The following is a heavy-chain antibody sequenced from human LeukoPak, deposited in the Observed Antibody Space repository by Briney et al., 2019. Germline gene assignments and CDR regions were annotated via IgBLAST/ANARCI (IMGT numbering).Heavy chain of an antibody. D-gene: IGHD1-1*01. CDR1: GFTFNNYG. V-gene: IGHV3-23*01. CDR3: AKGINWNDY. J-gene: IGHJ4*02. CDR2: ISGSGVTT. Sequence: WGSLRLSCAASGFTFNNYGMSWVCQAPGKGLEWVSGISGSGVTTYYADSVKGRFTISRDNSKNTLYLQMNSLRAEDTAVYYCAKGINWNDYWGQGTLVTVSS.